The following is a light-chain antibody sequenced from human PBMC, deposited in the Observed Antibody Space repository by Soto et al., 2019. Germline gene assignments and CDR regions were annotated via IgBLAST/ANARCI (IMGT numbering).Light chain of an antibody. J-gene: IGKJ2*01. Sequence: DIQMTQSPSTLSGSVGDRVTITCRASQTISSWLAWYHQKPGKAPRLLIYDAFSLESGVPSRFSGTGSGTEFTLTISSLQPDDLATYFCQQYHTVPYTFGQGTKVDIK. CDR3: QQYHTVPYT. CDR1: QTISSW. CDR2: DAF. V-gene: IGKV1-5*01.